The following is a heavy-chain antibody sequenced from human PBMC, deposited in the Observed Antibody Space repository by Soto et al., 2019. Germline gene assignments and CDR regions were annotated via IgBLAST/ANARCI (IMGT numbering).Heavy chain of an antibody. J-gene: IGHJ5*02. D-gene: IGHD3-3*01. CDR2: IYWDDDK. CDR3: AHRGTSWNGNWFDP. Sequence: SGPTLVNPTQTLTLTCTFSVFSLSTSGLGVGWIRQPPGKALEWLALIYWDDDKRYSPSLKSRLTITKDTSKNQVVLTMTNMDPVDTATYYCAHRGTSWNGNWFDPWGQGTLVTVSS. CDR1: VFSLSTSGLG. V-gene: IGHV2-5*02.